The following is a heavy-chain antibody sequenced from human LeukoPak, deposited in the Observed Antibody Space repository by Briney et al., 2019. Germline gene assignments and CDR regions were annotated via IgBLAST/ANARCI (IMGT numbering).Heavy chain of an antibody. J-gene: IGHJ4*02. CDR1: GFTFSSYA. V-gene: IGHV3-23*01. CDR3: ARHDDYGGNSAADY. Sequence: GGSLRLSCAASGFTFSSYAMSWVRQAPGKGLEWVSAISGSGGSTYYADSVKGRFTISRDNSKNTLYLQMNSLRAEDTAVYYCARHDDYGGNSAADYWGQGTLVTVSS. D-gene: IGHD4-23*01. CDR2: ISGSGGST.